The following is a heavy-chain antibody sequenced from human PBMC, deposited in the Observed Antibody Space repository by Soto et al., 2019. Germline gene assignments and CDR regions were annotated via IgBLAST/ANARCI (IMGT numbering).Heavy chain of an antibody. V-gene: IGHV1-69*13. CDR1: GGGNLRDYR. CDR3: AKDHRYPFQSSGQDFDY. D-gene: IGHD3-16*01. Sequence: ASVKVSCKASGGGNLRDYRTTWVRRAPGPGLEWMGGIIPKLGSANYAQNFQGRVTITADESTNTVYMELRSLRSDDTAVYYCAKDHRYPFQSSGQDFDYWGQGTLVTVSS. CDR2: IIPKLGSA. J-gene: IGHJ4*02.